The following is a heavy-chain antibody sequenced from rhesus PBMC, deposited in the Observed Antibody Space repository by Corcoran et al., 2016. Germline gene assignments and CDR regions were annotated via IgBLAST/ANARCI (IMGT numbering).Heavy chain of an antibody. CDR1: GYTFTSCY. Sequence: QVQLVQSGAEVKTPGASVNISCKASGYTFTSCYLTGVRQAPGQVLEWMGWINHSNGNTGYAQKFQGRGTMTRDTSTSTGYMELSSLISEDTAVYYCMRVDIWGQGVVVTVSS. CDR3: MRVDI. CDR2: INHSNGNT. J-gene: IGHJ6*01. V-gene: IGHV1S9*01.